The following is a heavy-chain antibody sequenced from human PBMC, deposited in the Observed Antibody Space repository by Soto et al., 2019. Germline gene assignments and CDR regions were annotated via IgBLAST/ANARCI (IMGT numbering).Heavy chain of an antibody. J-gene: IGHJ6*03. CDR2: ISSSGSTI. CDR1: GFTLSDYY. V-gene: IGHV3-11*01. D-gene: IGHD3-3*01. CDR3: ARDLGFDYYYMDV. Sequence: PGGSLRLSCAASGFTLSDYYMSWIRQAPGKGLEWVSYISSSGSTIYYADSVKGRFTISRDNAKNSLYLQMNSLRAEDTAVYYCARDLGFDYYYMDVWGKGTTVTVSS.